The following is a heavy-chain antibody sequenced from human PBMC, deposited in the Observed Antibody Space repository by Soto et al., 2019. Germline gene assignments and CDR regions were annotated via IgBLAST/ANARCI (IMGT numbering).Heavy chain of an antibody. V-gene: IGHV3-23*01. CDR1: GFTFGSYG. D-gene: IGHD2-2*02. CDR2: ISGSGGSK. CDR3: AKERGPGYCSSTSCYSDAFDI. J-gene: IGHJ3*02. Sequence: GGSLRLSCAASGFTFGSYGRSWVRQAPGKGLEWVSAISGSGGSKYYADSVKGRFTISRDSSKNTLYLQMNSLRAEDTAVYYCAKERGPGYCSSTSCYSDAFDIWGQGTMVTVSS.